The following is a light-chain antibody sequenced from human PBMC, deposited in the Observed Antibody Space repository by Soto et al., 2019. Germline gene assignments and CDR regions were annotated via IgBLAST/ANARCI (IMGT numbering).Light chain of an antibody. J-gene: IGKJ1*01. V-gene: IGKV1-5*01. CDR2: DAT. CDR3: QQYNRFSRT. CDR1: QSVSFW. Sequence: DIQMTQSPSTLSASGGDRVTITCRASQSVSFWLAWYQQKPGKAPKLLIYDATRLESGVPPRFNGSGSGTEFTLTINSLQPDDFATYYCQQYNRFSRTFGQGTKVEIK.